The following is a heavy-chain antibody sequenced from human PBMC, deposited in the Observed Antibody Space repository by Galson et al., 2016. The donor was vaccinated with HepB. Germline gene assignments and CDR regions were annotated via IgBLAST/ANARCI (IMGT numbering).Heavy chain of an antibody. D-gene: IGHD5-18*01. V-gene: IGHV3-30*03. J-gene: IGHJ4*02. CDR2: ISYDGDTK. Sequence: SLRLSCAASGFTFSTYGMHWVHQAPGKGLEWVAVISYDGDTKYHADSVKGRFTISRDNSKNTLYLQMHRLRFEDTAVYYCASDPRQWQRGYNYGFEYWGQGTLVSVSS. CDR3: ASDPRQWQRGYNYGFEY. CDR1: GFTFSTYG.